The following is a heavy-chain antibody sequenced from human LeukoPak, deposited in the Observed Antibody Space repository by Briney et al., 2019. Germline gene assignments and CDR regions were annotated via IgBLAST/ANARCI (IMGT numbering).Heavy chain of an antibody. J-gene: IGHJ4*02. Sequence: GGSLRLSCAASGFTFSSYAMSWVRQAPGKGLEWVSYISSSSSTIYYADSVKGRFTISRDNAKNSLYLQMNSLRAEDTAVYYCARDVTLWDNGSFDYWGQGTLVTVSS. V-gene: IGHV3-48*01. CDR1: GFTFSSYA. CDR3: ARDVTLWDNGSFDY. D-gene: IGHD1-1*01. CDR2: ISSSSSTI.